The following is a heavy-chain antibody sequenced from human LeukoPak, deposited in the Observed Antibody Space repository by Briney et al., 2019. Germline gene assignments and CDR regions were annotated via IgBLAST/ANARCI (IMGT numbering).Heavy chain of an antibody. CDR1: GGSISSGSYY. Sequence: SETLSLTCTVSGGSISSGSYYWGWIRQPPGKGLEWIGSIYKSGRTYYDPSLKSRVTISVDTSKNQFPLNLSSVTAADTAVYYCAGVSGSYYDYWGQGTLVTVSS. J-gene: IGHJ4*02. CDR3: AGVSGSYYDY. V-gene: IGHV4-39*01. D-gene: IGHD1-26*01. CDR2: IYKSGRT.